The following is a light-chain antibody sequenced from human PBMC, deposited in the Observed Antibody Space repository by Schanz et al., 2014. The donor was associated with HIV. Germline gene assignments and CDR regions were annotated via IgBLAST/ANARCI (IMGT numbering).Light chain of an antibody. CDR1: SSDVGSYNL. CDR3: SSYTSSLTRV. CDR2: EGS. Sequence: QSALTQPASVSGSPGQSITISCTGPSSDVGSYNLVSWYQQHPGKAPKLMIYEGSKRPSGVSNRVSGYKSGNTASLTISGLQAEDEADYFCSSYTSSLTRVFGTGTKLTVL. J-gene: IGLJ1*01. V-gene: IGLV2-14*02.